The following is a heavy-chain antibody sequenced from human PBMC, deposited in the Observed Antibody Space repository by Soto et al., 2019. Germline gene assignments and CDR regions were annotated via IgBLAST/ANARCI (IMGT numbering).Heavy chain of an antibody. Sequence: PGESLKISCKGSGYSFTNYWISWVRQMPGKGLEWMGRIDPSDSYTNYNPSFQGHVTISADKSISTAYLQWSSLKASDTAMYYCARHRHIVAAGTPDFDYWGQGTLVTVSS. CDR1: GYSFTNYW. J-gene: IGHJ4*02. CDR2: IDPSDSYT. D-gene: IGHD6-13*01. CDR3: ARHRHIVAAGTPDFDY. V-gene: IGHV5-10-1*01.